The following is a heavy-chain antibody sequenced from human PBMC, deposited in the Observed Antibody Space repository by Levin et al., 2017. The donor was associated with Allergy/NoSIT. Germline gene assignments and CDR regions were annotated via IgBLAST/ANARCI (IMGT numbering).Heavy chain of an antibody. CDR2: ISSSSGTI. V-gene: IGHV3-48*04. Sequence: GESLKISCAASGFTFSGYNMNWVRQAPGKGLEWVSYISSSSGTIYYADSVKGRFTISRDNAKNSLYLQMNSLRAEDTAVYYCARDSSGWLNWFDPWGQGTLVTVSS. D-gene: IGHD6-19*01. CDR3: ARDSSGWLNWFDP. CDR1: GFTFSGYN. J-gene: IGHJ5*02.